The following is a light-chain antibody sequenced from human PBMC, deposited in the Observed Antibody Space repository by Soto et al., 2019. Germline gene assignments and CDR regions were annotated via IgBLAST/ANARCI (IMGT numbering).Light chain of an antibody. CDR1: QSVSSSD. CDR3: QHYGGSSWT. Sequence: ESVLTQSPGTLSLSPRERATLCCRASQSVSSSDLAWYQQKHGQPPRLLMYGASSRATGIPDRFSGSGSGTDFTLTISRLEPEDFAVYYCQHYGGSSWTFGQGTKVDIK. V-gene: IGKV3-20*01. J-gene: IGKJ1*01. CDR2: GAS.